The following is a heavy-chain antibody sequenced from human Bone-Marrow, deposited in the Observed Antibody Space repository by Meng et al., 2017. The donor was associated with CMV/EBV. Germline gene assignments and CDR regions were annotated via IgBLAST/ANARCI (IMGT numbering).Heavy chain of an antibody. V-gene: IGHV3-23*01. CDR1: GFPFGCYS. CDR3: GRDRTNDALWSGSFGY. D-gene: IGHD3-3*01. Sequence: GESPKISLSASGFPFGCYSMSWGRQAPGKGLGWGSAISGSGGSTYYADSVKGRFTISTDNSKNTLYLQMNIQRAEETAVYYCGRDRTNDALWSGSFGYWGQGTLVTVSS. J-gene: IGHJ4*02. CDR2: ISGSGGST.